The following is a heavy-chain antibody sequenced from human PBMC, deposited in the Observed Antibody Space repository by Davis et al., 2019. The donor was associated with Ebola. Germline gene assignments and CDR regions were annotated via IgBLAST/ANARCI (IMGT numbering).Heavy chain of an antibody. CDR1: GYFFTGYY. V-gene: IGHV1-2*02. CDR3: ARSFYDWIAVAY. CDR2: INPNNGAT. Sequence: ASVKVSCKASGYFFTGYYIHWVRQAPGQGLEWMGWINPNNGATKYAQNFQGRLTLTRDGTTTTGYMDLSGLTSADTAVYFCARSFYDWIAVAYWGQGTLVTVSS. D-gene: IGHD2/OR15-2a*01. J-gene: IGHJ4*02.